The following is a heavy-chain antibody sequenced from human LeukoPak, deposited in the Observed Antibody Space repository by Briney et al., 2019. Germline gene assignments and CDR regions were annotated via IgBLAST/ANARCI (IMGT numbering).Heavy chain of an antibody. V-gene: IGHV1-2*02. CDR2: IHPNSGDT. J-gene: IGHJ5*02. CDR3: ARGTFDP. CDR1: GYTFTDHH. Sequence: GASVKVSCKASGYTFTDHHMHWVRQAPGQGLEWMGWIHPNSGDTNYAQKFQGRVTMTRDTSISTAYMELSRLRSDDTVVYYCARGTFDPWGQGTLVTVSS.